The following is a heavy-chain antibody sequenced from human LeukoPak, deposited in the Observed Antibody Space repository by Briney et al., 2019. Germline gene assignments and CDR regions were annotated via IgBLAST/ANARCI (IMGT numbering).Heavy chain of an antibody. CDR2: IYYSGST. CDR3: ARGHSSDY. Sequence: PSETLSLTCTVSGGSISSSSYYWVWIRQPPGKGLEWIGSIYYSGSTYYNPSLKSRVTISVDTSKNQFSLKLSSVTAADTAVYYCARGHSSDYWGQGTLVTVSS. V-gene: IGHV4-39*01. CDR1: GGSISSSSYY. D-gene: IGHD6-13*01. J-gene: IGHJ4*02.